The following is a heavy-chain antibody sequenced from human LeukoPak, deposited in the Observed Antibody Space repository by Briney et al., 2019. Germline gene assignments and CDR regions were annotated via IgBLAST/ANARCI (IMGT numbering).Heavy chain of an antibody. V-gene: IGHV3-23*01. CDR1: GFTFSSYA. CDR3: AKGYYGSGSYYNWFDP. J-gene: IGHJ5*02. Sequence: GGSLRLSCAASGFTFSSYAMSWVRQAPGKGLEWVSAISGSGGSTYYADSVKGRFTISRDNSKNTLYLQMNGLRAEDTAVYYCAKGYYGSGSYYNWFDPWGQGTLVTVSS. CDR2: ISGSGGST. D-gene: IGHD3-10*01.